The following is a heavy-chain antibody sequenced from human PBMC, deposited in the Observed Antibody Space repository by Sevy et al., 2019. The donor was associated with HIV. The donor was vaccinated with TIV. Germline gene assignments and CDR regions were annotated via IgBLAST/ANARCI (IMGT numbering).Heavy chain of an antibody. Sequence: GASVKVSSKASGYTFTGHYMHWVRQAPGQGLEWMGWINPNSGSTDYAQKFQGRVTLTRDTSISTAYLELSRLTSDDTAVYYCARVFPYCSGGSCYSPYDAFDIWGQGTMVTVSS. J-gene: IGHJ3*02. D-gene: IGHD2-15*01. V-gene: IGHV1-2*02. CDR1: GYTFTGHY. CDR2: INPNSGST. CDR3: ARVFPYCSGGSCYSPYDAFDI.